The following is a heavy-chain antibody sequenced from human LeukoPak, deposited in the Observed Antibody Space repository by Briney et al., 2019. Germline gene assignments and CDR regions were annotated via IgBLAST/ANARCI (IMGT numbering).Heavy chain of an antibody. V-gene: IGHV4-39*07. CDR3: ARLDGSGWDSTRGAFDI. CDR2: IYYSGST. J-gene: IGHJ3*02. Sequence: PSETLSLTCTVSGGSISSSSYCWGWIRQPPGKGLESIGSIYYSGSTYYNPSLKSRVTISVDTSKNQFSLKLSSVTAADTAVYYCARLDGSGWDSTRGAFDIWGQGTMVTVSS. CDR1: GGSISSSSYC. D-gene: IGHD6-19*01.